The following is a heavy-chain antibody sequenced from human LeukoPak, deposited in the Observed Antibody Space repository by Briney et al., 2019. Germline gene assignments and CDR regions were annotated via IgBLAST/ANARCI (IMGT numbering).Heavy chain of an antibody. V-gene: IGHV3-74*01. CDR2: INSDGSST. CDR3: ARDLDYYGSGSFFNI. J-gene: IGHJ3*02. D-gene: IGHD3-10*01. Sequence: GGSLRLSCAASGFTFSSHWMHWVRQGPGKGLVWVSRINSDGSSTGYEDSVKGRFTISRDNAKNTLDLQMNNLRAEDTAVYYCARDLDYYGSGSFFNIWGQGTMVTVSS. CDR1: GFTFSSHW.